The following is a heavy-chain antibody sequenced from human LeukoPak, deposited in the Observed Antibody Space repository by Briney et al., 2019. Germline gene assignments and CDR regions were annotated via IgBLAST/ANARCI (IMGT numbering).Heavy chain of an antibody. CDR3: ARLENWAFDF. J-gene: IGHJ4*02. D-gene: IGHD7-27*01. V-gene: IGHV6-1*01. Sequence: SQTLSLTCALSGDIVSSNSAAWNWIRQSPSRGLEWLGRTYYRSKLSTDYAVSVKSRITVNPDTSKNQFSLQLNSVTPEDTAVYYCARLENWAFDFWGQGTLITVSS. CDR2: TYYRSKLST. CDR1: GDIVSSNSAA.